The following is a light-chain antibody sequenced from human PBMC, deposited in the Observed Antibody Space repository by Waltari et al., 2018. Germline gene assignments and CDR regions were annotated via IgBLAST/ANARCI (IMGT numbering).Light chain of an antibody. Sequence: DIQLTQSPSSLSASAGDRVTIACRASQDINGSLAWYQHKPGKAPKLLIYAASTLHSGVPPRFSGSGSGTDFTLTISGLQADDVATYFCQKYNRAPRTFGQGTYVEMK. CDR2: AAS. V-gene: IGKV1-27*01. J-gene: IGKJ1*01. CDR1: QDINGS. CDR3: QKYNRAPRT.